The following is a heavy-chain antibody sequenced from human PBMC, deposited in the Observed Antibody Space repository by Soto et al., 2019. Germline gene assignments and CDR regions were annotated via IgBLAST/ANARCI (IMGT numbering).Heavy chain of an antibody. J-gene: IGHJ6*02. D-gene: IGHD2-2*01. CDR3: AREGMPYGMDV. CDR1: GFTFSSYC. V-gene: IGHV3-33*01. CDR2: IWYDGSNK. Sequence: GGSLRLSCAASGFTFSSYCMHWVRQAPGKGLEWVAVIWYDGSNKYYADSVKGRFTISRDNSKNTLYLQMNSLRAVDTAVYYCAREGMPYGMDVWGQGTTVTVSS.